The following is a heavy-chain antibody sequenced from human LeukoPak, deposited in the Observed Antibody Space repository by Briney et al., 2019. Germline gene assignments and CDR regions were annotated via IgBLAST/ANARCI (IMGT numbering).Heavy chain of an antibody. D-gene: IGHD6-19*01. CDR3: ASGWGEGLIAVANY. J-gene: IGHJ4*02. CDR1: GGSISTYY. CDR2: IHYSGST. Sequence: PSETLSLTCTVSGGSISTYYWSWIRQPPGKGLEWIAFIHYSGSTNYNPSLKSRVTISEDTSKNQFSLKLSSVTAADTAVYFCASGWGEGLIAVANYWGQGTLVTVSS. V-gene: IGHV4-59*12.